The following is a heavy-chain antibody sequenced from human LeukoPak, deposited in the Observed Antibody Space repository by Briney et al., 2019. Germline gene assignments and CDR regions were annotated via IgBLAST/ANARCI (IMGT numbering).Heavy chain of an antibody. Sequence: SETLSLTCTVSGGSISSSSYYWGWIRQPPGKGLEWIGNIYYSGSTYYNPSLKSRVIISLDTSKNQFSLKLSSVTAADTAVYYCARDPTVVSHFDYWGQGTLVTVSS. CDR2: IYYSGST. CDR3: ARDPTVVSHFDY. CDR1: GGSISSSSYY. J-gene: IGHJ4*02. D-gene: IGHD4-23*01. V-gene: IGHV4-39*07.